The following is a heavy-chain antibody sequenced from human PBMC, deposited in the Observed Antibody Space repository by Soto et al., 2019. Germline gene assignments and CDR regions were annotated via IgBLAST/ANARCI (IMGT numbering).Heavy chain of an antibody. D-gene: IGHD3-10*01. V-gene: IGHV3-7*01. CDR1: GFTFSSYW. Sequence: EVQLVESGGGLVQPGGSLRLSCAASGFTFSSYWMSWVRQAPGKGLEWVANIKQDGSEKYYVDSVKGRCTISRDNAKNSLNLQMNCLRAEYAAVYYCAGAYDGSGSYNPFDYLGQGTLVAVSS. CDR3: AGAYDGSGSYNPFDY. J-gene: IGHJ4*02. CDR2: IKQDGSEK.